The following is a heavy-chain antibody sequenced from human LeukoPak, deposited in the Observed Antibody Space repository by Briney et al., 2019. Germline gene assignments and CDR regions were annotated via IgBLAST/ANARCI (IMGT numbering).Heavy chain of an antibody. CDR2: IIPIFGTA. Sequence: SVKVSCKASGGTFSSYAISWVRQAPGQGLEWMGGIIPIFGTANYAQKFQGRVTITADESTSTAYMELSSLRSEDTAVYYCARVGWPPSKRGYSGYDYGGDYWGQGTLVTVSS. CDR3: ARVGWPPSKRGYSGYDYGGDY. D-gene: IGHD5-12*01. V-gene: IGHV1-69*01. CDR1: GGTFSSYA. J-gene: IGHJ4*02.